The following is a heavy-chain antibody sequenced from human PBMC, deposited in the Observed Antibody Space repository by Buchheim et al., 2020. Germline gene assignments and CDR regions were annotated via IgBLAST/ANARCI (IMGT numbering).Heavy chain of an antibody. CDR1: GFTFSSYG. Sequence: QVQLVESGGGVVQPGRSLRLSCAASGFTFSSYGMHWVRQAPGKGLEWVAVISYDGSNKYYADSVKGRFTISRDNPKNTLYLQMNSLRAEDTAVYYCAKGGGRYHYYYYMDVWGKGTT. V-gene: IGHV3-30*18. J-gene: IGHJ6*03. CDR2: ISYDGSNK. CDR3: AKGGGRYHYYYYMDV. D-gene: IGHD1-26*01.